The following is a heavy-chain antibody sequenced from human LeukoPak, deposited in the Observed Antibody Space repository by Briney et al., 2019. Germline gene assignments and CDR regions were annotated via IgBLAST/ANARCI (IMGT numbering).Heavy chain of an antibody. Sequence: GGSLRLSCAASGFTFSTYNMNWVRQAPGKGLEWVSYISGSSSIIYYADSVKGRFTISRDNTKNSLYLQMNSLRVEDTAVYYCARGRLSSRWLQSFDYWGQGTLVTVSS. CDR3: ARGRLSSRWLQSFDY. D-gene: IGHD5-24*01. J-gene: IGHJ4*02. CDR2: ISGSSSII. CDR1: GFTFSTYN. V-gene: IGHV3-48*04.